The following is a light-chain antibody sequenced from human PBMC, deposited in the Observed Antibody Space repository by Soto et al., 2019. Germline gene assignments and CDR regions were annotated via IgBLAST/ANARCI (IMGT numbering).Light chain of an antibody. CDR1: QSISSIY. CDR3: QQYGSSPWT. CDR2: GVS. Sequence: ETVLTQSPGTLSLSPGERATLSCRASQSISSIYLAWYQQKPAQAPRLLIYGVSNRATGIPDRFGGSGSGTDFTLTISRVEPEDFAVYYCQQYGSSPWTFGQGTKVEIK. J-gene: IGKJ1*01. V-gene: IGKV3-20*01.